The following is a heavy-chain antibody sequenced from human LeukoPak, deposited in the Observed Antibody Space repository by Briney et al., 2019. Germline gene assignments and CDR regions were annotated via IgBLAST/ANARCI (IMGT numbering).Heavy chain of an antibody. Sequence: GSVKVSCKASGYSFTGYFIHWVRQAPGQGLEWMGCIDPNSGDTKYAQKFQGRVSMPRDTSTRTAYMELSRLRSDDTAVYLCARSGSTGYSLDYWGQGTLVTVSS. J-gene: IGHJ4*02. CDR3: ARSGSTGYSLDY. V-gene: IGHV1-2*02. CDR1: GYSFTGYF. CDR2: IDPNSGDT. D-gene: IGHD3-22*01.